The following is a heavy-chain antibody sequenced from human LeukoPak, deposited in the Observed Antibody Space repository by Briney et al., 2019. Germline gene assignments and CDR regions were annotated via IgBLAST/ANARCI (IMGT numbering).Heavy chain of an antibody. Sequence: GGSLRLSCAASGFTFSDYYMSWTRQAPGKGLEWVSYISSRGSTIYYADSVKGRFTISRDNAKNSLYLQMNSLRAEDTAVYYCARHDTAMATDYGMDVWGQGTTVTVSS. CDR2: ISSRGSTI. D-gene: IGHD5-18*01. CDR1: GFTFSDYY. J-gene: IGHJ6*02. V-gene: IGHV3-11*01. CDR3: ARHDTAMATDYGMDV.